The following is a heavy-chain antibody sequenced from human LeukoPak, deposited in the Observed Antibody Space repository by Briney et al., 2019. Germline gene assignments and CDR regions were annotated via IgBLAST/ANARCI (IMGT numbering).Heavy chain of an antibody. Sequence: ASVKVSCKASRYTFIDYYIHWVRQAPGQGLEWMGWISAYNGNTNYAQKLQGRVTMTTDTSTSTAYMELRSLRSDDTAVYYCARDYYDSSGYLVYWGQGTLVTVSS. CDR3: ARDYYDSSGYLVY. CDR2: ISAYNGNT. J-gene: IGHJ4*02. D-gene: IGHD3-22*01. V-gene: IGHV1-18*04. CDR1: RYTFIDYY.